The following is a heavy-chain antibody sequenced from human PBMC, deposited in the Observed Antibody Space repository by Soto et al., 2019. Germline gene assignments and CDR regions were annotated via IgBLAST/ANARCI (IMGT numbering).Heavy chain of an antibody. D-gene: IGHD3-22*01. J-gene: IGHJ6*02. CDR2: IYYRGST. CDR3: ARVVSKYYGRDV. V-gene: IGHV4-31*03. CDR1: GGSISSGGYY. Sequence: QVQLQESGPGLVKPSQTLSLTCTVSGGSISSGGYYWSWIRQHPGKGLEWIGYIYYRGSTYYNPSLKRRVTISVDTFKNQFALKLSSVTAADTAVYYCARVVSKYYGRDVWGQGTTVTVSS.